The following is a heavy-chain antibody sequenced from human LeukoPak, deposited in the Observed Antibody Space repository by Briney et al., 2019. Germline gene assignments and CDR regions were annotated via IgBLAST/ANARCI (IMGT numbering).Heavy chain of an antibody. V-gene: IGHV4-34*01. J-gene: IGHJ4*02. CDR2: INHSGGT. CDR1: GGSFSGYY. D-gene: IGHD5-18*01. Sequence: SETLSLTCAVYGGSFSGYYWSWIRLPPGKGLEWIGEINHSGGTRYNPSLKSRITISVDTSQNHFPLRLTSVTAADTALYYCASSTKGYIYGSYYFDYWGQGTLVTVSS. CDR3: ASSTKGYIYGSYYFDY.